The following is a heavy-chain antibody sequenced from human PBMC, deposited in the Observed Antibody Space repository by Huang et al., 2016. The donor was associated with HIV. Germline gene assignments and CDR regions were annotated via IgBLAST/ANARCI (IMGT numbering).Heavy chain of an antibody. CDR1: GGSLSGYS. CDR3: ARDATKNPRGWFDP. J-gene: IGHJ5*02. CDR2: SNHLGSP. V-gene: IGHV4-34*02. D-gene: IGHD3-10*01. Sequence: QVHLQQWGAGLLKSAETLSLTCAVYGGSLSGYSWSWLRQTPGKGLEWIGESNHLGSPNYNPSLKSRVSISMDGSKKQFSLKLRSISDADTAVYFCARDATKNPRGWFDPWGQGTLVTVSS.